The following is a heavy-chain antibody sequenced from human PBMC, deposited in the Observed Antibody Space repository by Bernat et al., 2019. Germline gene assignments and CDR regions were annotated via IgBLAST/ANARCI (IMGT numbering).Heavy chain of an antibody. D-gene: IGHD6-6*01. CDR3: AKERYSSSSQQDSD. J-gene: IGHJ4*02. Sequence: QVQLVESGGGVVQPGRSLRLSCAASGFTFSSYGMHWVRQAPGKGLEWVAVISYDGSNKYYADYVKGRFTISRDNSKNTLYLQMNSLRAEDTAVYYCAKERYSSSSQQDSDWGQGTLVTVSS. CDR1: GFTFSSYG. V-gene: IGHV3-30*18. CDR2: ISYDGSNK.